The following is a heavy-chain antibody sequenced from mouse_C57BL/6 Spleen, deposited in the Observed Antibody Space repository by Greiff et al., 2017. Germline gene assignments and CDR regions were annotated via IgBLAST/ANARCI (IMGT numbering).Heavy chain of an antibody. CDR1: GYTFTNYW. J-gene: IGHJ2*01. D-gene: IGHD2-4*01. Sequence: QVQLKQSGAELVRPGTSVKMSCKASGYTFTNYWIGWAKQRPGHGLEWIGDIYPGGGYTNYNEKFKGKATLTADKSSSTAYMQFSSLTSEDSAIYYCARGGLRRYFDYWGQGTTLTVSS. V-gene: IGHV1-63*01. CDR3: ARGGLRRYFDY. CDR2: IYPGGGYT.